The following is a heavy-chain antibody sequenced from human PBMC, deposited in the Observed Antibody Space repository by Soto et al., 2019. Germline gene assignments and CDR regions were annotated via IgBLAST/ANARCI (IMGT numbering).Heavy chain of an antibody. D-gene: IGHD1-26*01. Sequence: VGSLRLSCAASGFTFSSYSMNWVRQAPGKGLEWVSSISSSSSYIYYADSVKGRFTISRDNAKNSLYLQMNSLRAGDTAVYYCARGGNLLRCMDVWGQGTTVTVSS. CDR2: ISSSSSYI. CDR3: ARGGNLLRCMDV. J-gene: IGHJ6*02. CDR1: GFTFSSYS. V-gene: IGHV3-21*01.